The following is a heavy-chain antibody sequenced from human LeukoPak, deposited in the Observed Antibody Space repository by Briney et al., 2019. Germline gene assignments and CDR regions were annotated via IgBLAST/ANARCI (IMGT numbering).Heavy chain of an antibody. Sequence: GASVKVSCKASGYTFTSYYMHWVRQAPGQGLEWMGIINPSGGSTSYAQKFQGRVTMTRDMSTSTVYMELSSLKTEDTALYYCATDLGDYGDYIREWGQGTLVTVSS. D-gene: IGHD4-17*01. V-gene: IGHV1-46*01. CDR2: INPSGGST. J-gene: IGHJ4*02. CDR1: GYTFTSYY. CDR3: ATDLGDYGDYIRE.